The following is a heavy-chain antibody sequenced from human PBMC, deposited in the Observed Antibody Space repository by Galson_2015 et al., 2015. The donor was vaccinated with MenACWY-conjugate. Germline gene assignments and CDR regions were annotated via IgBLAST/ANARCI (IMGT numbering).Heavy chain of an antibody. Sequence: SLRLSCAASGFTFSSYWMTWVRQAPGKGLEWVANTKQDGSEKYYVDSVKGRFTISRDNAKNSLYLQMNSLRADDTAVYYCASRILGAVYGIDVWGQGTTVTVSS. CDR3: ASRILGAVYGIDV. CDR2: TKQDGSEK. CDR1: GFTFSSYW. J-gene: IGHJ6*02. V-gene: IGHV3-7*03. D-gene: IGHD1-26*01.